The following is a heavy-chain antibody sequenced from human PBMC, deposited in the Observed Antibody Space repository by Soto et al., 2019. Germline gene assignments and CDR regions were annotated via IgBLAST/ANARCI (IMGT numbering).Heavy chain of an antibody. D-gene: IGHD2-8*01. CDR2: ISGSGGST. CDR3: AKLNIVLMVYAIGFFDY. CDR1: GFTFSSYA. Sequence: GGSLRLSCAASGFTFSSYAMSWVRQAPGKGLEWVSAISGSGGSTYYADSVKGRFTISRDNSKNTLYLQMNSLRAEDTAVYYCAKLNIVLMVYAIGFFDYWGQGTLVTVSS. V-gene: IGHV3-23*01. J-gene: IGHJ4*02.